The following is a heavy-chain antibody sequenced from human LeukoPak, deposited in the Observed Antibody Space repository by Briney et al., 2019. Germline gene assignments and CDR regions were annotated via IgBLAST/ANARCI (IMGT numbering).Heavy chain of an antibody. CDR1: GFTFSSYG. D-gene: IGHD3-10*02. V-gene: IGHV3-30*02. CDR2: IQYDGSNK. Sequence: GGSLRLSCAASGFTFSSYGMHWVRLAPGKGLEWVAFIQYDGSNKYYADSVKGRFTISRDNSKNTLYLQMNSLRAEDTAVYYCAELGITMIGGVWGKGTTVTISS. J-gene: IGHJ6*04. CDR3: AELGITMIGGV.